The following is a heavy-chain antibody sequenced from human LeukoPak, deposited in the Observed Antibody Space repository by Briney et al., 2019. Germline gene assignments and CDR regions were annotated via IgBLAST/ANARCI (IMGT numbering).Heavy chain of an antibody. V-gene: IGHV3-23*01. CDR2: MSGSGGST. CDR1: GFTFSIYA. CDR3: ARGCRGSSCMDV. D-gene: IGHD3-16*01. Sequence: PGGSLRLSCAGSGFTFSIYAMNWVRQAPGKGLEWVSAMSGSGGSTYYADSVKGRFTISRDNSKNTLYLQMNSLRAEDTAVYYCARGCRGSSCMDVWGQGTTVTVSS. J-gene: IGHJ6*02.